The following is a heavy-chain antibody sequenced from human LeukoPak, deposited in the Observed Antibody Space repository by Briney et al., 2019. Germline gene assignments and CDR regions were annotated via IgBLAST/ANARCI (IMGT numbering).Heavy chain of an antibody. D-gene: IGHD3-16*01. CDR1: GFTFSSYG. Sequence: SGGSLRLSCAASGFTFSSYGMHWVRQAPGKGLEWVAVIWYDGSNKYYADSMKGRFTISRDNSKNTLYLQMNSLRAEDTAVYSCARSRGPTTFGGVHDYWGQGTLVTVSS. CDR3: ARSRGPTTFGGVHDY. J-gene: IGHJ4*02. CDR2: IWYDGSNK. V-gene: IGHV3-33*01.